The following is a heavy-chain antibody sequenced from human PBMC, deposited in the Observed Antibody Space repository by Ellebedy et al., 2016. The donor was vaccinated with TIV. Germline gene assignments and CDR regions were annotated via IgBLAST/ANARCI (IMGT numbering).Heavy chain of an antibody. CDR1: GFTFSSYA. V-gene: IGHV3-23*01. CDR2: ISDSGGNT. D-gene: IGHD1-1*01. Sequence: GESLKISCAASGFTFSSYAMNWVRQAPGKGLEWVSLISDSGGNTYYADSVKGRFTISRDNYKDTLYLQMNSLRVEDTAVYYCARCPKWNAPDYWGHGTLVTVSS. CDR3: ARCPKWNAPDY. J-gene: IGHJ4*01.